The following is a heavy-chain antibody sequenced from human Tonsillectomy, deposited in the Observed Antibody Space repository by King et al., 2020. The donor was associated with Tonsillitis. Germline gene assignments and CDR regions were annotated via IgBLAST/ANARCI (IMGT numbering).Heavy chain of an antibody. CDR1: GGSVSRRFYY. V-gene: IGHV4-61*01. D-gene: IGHD6-19*01. CDR2: ISHNGST. Sequence: QLLESGPGLVKPSETLSLTCTVSGGSVSRRFYYWSWIRQPPGKALEWIGYISHNGSTNYNPSLKSRVTISLDTSKNQFSLKLNSVTAADTAVYYCARGDSSGFYYWYFDLWGRGTLVTVSS. J-gene: IGHJ2*01. CDR3: ARGDSSGFYYWYFDL.